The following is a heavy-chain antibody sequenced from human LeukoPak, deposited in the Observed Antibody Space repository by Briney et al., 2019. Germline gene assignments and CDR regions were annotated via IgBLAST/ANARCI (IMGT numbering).Heavy chain of an antibody. Sequence: PGGSLRLSCAASGFTFSTYAMTWVRQAPGKGLEWVSVINNSGGSTFYAASVRGRFTISRDNSKSTLYLQMNSLRTEDTAVYYCAKPVVDYYDSRPHYFHYWGQGTLVTVSS. CDR2: INNSGGST. CDR1: GFTFSTYA. V-gene: IGHV3-23*01. J-gene: IGHJ4*02. D-gene: IGHD3-22*01. CDR3: AKPVVDYYDSRPHYFHY.